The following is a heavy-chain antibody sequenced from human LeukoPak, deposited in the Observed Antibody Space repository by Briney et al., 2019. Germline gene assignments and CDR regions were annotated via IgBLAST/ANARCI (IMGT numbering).Heavy chain of an antibody. CDR3: AREGTLRDGYNLFDY. V-gene: IGHV1-2*02. J-gene: IGHJ4*02. CDR2: INPNSGGT. CDR1: GYTFTGYY. D-gene: IGHD5-24*01. Sequence: GASVKVSCKASGYTFTGYYMHWVRQAPGRGLEWMGWINPNSGGTNYAQKFQGRVTMTRDTSISTAYMELSRLRSDDTAVYYCAREGTLRDGYNLFDYWGQGTLVTVSS.